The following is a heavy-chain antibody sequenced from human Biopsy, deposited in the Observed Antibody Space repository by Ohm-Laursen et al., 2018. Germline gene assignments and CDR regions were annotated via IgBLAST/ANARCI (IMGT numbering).Heavy chain of an antibody. CDR3: ATELLPPGVGGPWLDS. D-gene: IGHD3-10*01. CDR2: ISASSSYI. V-gene: IGHV3-21*06. CDR1: GVTLSGYG. Sequence: SLRLSCTASGVTLSGYGMNWVRLAPGKGLEWVSSISASSSYIHYADSVKGRFTVSRDNTRNSLYLQMNSLRAADTAIYYCATELLPPGVGGPWLDSWGQGTPVTVSS. J-gene: IGHJ5*01.